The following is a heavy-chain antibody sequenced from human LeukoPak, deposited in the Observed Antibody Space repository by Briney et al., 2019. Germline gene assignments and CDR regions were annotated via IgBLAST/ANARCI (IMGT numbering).Heavy chain of an antibody. D-gene: IGHD3-22*01. CDR3: AREIPYYDSSGYYFDY. V-gene: IGHV4-4*07. CDR2: IYTSGST. J-gene: IGHJ4*02. Sequence: SETLSLTCTVSGGSISSYYWSRIRQPAGKGLEWIGRIYTSGSTNYNPSLKSRVTMSVDTSKNQFSLKLSSVTAADTAVYYCAREIPYYDSSGYYFDYWGQGTLVTVSS. CDR1: GGSISSYY.